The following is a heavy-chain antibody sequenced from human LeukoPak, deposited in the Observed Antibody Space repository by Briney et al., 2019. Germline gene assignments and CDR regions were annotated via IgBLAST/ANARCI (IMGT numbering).Heavy chain of an antibody. V-gene: IGHV4-34*01. CDR2: INHSGST. D-gene: IGHD6-6*01. J-gene: IGHJ5*02. Sequence: SETLSLTCAVYGGSFSGYYWSWIRQPPGKGLKWIGEINHSGSTNYNPSLKGRVTISVDTSKNQFSLKLSSVTAADTAVYYCASHIAARPSDWFDPWGQGTLVTVSS. CDR1: GGSFSGYY. CDR3: ASHIAARPSDWFDP.